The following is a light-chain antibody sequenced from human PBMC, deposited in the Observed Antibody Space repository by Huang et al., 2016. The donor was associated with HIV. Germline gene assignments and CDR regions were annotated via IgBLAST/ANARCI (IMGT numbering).Light chain of an antibody. CDR1: QSVSIN. V-gene: IGKV3-15*01. CDR3: QQYNNGPPWT. J-gene: IGKJ1*01. CDR2: GAA. Sequence: EIVMTQSPATLSVSPGERATLSCRASQSVSINFAWYQQKPGPAPRLLMYGAATSATGIPARFSGSGSGTEFTLTISSLQSEDFAVYYCQQYNNGPPWTFGRGTKVDIK.